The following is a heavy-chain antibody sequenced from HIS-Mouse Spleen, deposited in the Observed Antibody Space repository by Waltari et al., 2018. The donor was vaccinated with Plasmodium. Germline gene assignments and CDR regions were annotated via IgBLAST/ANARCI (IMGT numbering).Heavy chain of an antibody. CDR1: RDRCPSHRAC. CDR3: ARERMWGNWFDP. D-gene: IGHD3-16*01. CDR2: TYYRSKWYN. J-gene: IGHJ5*02. V-gene: IGHV6-1*01. Sequence: QVQLQQSGPGLVKPSQTLSLTCAIPRDRCPSHRACWNWIRQSPSRGLEWLGRTYYRSKWYNDYAVSVKSRITINPDTSKNQFSLQLNSVTPEDTAVYYCARERMWGNWFDPWGQGTLVTVSS.